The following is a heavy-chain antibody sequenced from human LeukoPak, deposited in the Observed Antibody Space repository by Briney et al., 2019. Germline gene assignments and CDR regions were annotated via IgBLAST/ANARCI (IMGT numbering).Heavy chain of an antibody. CDR3: ARPRYCSRGNCYSDY. Sequence: GGSLRFSCAASGFTFSTYWMSWVRQAPGKGLEWVANIDQDGSDKYYVDSVKGRFTISRDNAKNSLYLQMNSLRAEDTAVYYCARPRYCSRGNCYSDYWGQGALLTVSS. V-gene: IGHV3-7*01. CDR2: IDQDGSDK. D-gene: IGHD2-15*01. J-gene: IGHJ4*02. CDR1: GFTFSTYW.